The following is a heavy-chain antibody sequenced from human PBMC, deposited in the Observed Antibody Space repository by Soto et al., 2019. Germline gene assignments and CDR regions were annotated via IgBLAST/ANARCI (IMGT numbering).Heavy chain of an antibody. Sequence: QVQLQQWGAGLLKPSETLSLTCAVYGGSFSGYYWSWIRQPPGKGLEWIGEINHSGSTNYNPSLKSRVTISVDTSKNQCSLKLSSVTAADTAVYYCARALSGSYFSWGQGTLVTVSS. CDR1: GGSFSGYY. V-gene: IGHV4-34*01. CDR3: ARALSGSYFS. D-gene: IGHD1-26*01. CDR2: INHSGST. J-gene: IGHJ5*02.